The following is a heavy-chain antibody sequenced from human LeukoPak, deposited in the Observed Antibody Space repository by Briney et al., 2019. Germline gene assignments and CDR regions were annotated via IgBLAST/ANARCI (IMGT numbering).Heavy chain of an antibody. Sequence: PGGSLRLSCVASGFTFKKYVMNWVRQAPGKGLEWLAAIYGSGVSISYADSVKGRFTISRDNSNNTLYLQMNSLRAVDTAMYYCAKDLGWELPAEAYWGQGILVTVSS. CDR3: AKDLGWELPAEAY. D-gene: IGHD1-26*01. CDR1: GFTFKKYV. V-gene: IGHV3-23*01. CDR2: IYGSGVSI. J-gene: IGHJ4*02.